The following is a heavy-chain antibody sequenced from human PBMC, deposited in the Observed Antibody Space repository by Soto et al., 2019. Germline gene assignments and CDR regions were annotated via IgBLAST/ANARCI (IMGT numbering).Heavy chain of an antibody. V-gene: IGHV4-34*01. J-gene: IGHJ5*02. D-gene: IGHD3-22*01. CDR2: INHSGST. CDR1: GGSFSGYY. Sequence: SETLSLTCAVYGGSFSGYYWSWIRQPPGKGLEWIGEINHSGSTNYNPSLKSRVTISVDTSKNQFSLKLSSVTAADTAVYYCARRHRSGYGRNWFDPWGQGTLVTVSS. CDR3: ARRHRSGYGRNWFDP.